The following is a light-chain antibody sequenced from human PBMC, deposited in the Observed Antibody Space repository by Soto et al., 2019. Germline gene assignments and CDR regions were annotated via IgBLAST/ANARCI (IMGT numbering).Light chain of an antibody. CDR1: SSDVGGYNY. Sequence: HSALTQPGSVSGSPGQSITTSCTGTSSDVGGYNYVSWYQQHPGKAPKLMIYEVSNRPSGVSNRFSGSKSGNTASLTISGLQAEDEADYYCSSYTSSSSYVFGTGTKVTVL. J-gene: IGLJ1*01. CDR3: SSYTSSSSYV. CDR2: EVS. V-gene: IGLV2-14*01.